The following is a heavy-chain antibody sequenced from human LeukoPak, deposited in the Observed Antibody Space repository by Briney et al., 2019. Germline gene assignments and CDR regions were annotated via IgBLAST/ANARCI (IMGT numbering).Heavy chain of an antibody. CDR3: ARDMTTATTCYLQH. CDR1: GFTFSDYS. V-gene: IGHV3-21*06. CDR2: ISSRGTYR. D-gene: IGHD4-17*01. Sequence: PGGSLRLSCAASGFTFSDYSMNWVRQAPGKGLEWVSSISSRGTYRYYADSVKGRFTISRDNAKNSLCLQMNSLRAEDTAVYYCARDMTTATTCYLQHWGQGTLVTVSS. J-gene: IGHJ1*01.